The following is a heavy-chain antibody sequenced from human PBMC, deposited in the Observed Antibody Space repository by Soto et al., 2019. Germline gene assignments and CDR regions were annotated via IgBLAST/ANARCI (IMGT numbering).Heavy chain of an antibody. D-gene: IGHD1-7*01. CDR3: ARVGVNWNYGWFDP. Sequence: QVQLVQSGAEVKKPGASVKVSCKASGYTFTGYYMHWVRQAPGQGLEWMGWINPNSGGTNYAQKFQGRVTMTRNTSISTAYMELSSLRSEDTAVYYCARVGVNWNYGWFDPWGQGTLVTVSS. V-gene: IGHV1-2*02. J-gene: IGHJ5*02. CDR2: INPNSGGT. CDR1: GYTFTGYY.